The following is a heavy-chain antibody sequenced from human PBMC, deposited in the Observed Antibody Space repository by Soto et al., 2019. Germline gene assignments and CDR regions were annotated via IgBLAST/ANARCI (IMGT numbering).Heavy chain of an antibody. CDR3: ARDYDSSGYPYYFDY. J-gene: IGHJ4*02. V-gene: IGHV1-18*01. CDR1: GYTFTSYG. Sequence: ASVRVSCKASGYTFTSYGISWVRQAPGQGLEWMGWISAYNGNTNYAQKLQGRVTMTTDTSTSTAYMELRSLRSDDTAVYYCARDYDSSGYPYYFDYWGQGTLVTVSS. CDR2: ISAYNGNT. D-gene: IGHD3-22*01.